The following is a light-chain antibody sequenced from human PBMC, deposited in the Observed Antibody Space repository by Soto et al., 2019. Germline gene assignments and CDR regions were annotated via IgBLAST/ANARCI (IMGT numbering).Light chain of an antibody. CDR2: GAS. CDR3: QQYDTSPRT. J-gene: IGKJ1*01. CDR1: QSVSSNY. V-gene: IGKV3-20*01. Sequence: EVMLTQSPGTLSLSPGERATLSCRASQSVSSNYLAWYQQKSGQSPRLLIYGASNSATGIPDRFSGSGSGTDFTLTISRLEPEDFAVYYCQQYDTSPRTFGQGTKVEFK.